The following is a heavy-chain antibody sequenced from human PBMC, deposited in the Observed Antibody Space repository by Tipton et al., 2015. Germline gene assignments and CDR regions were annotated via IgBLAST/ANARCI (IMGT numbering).Heavy chain of an antibody. Sequence: TLSLTCTVSGGSVSTSNYYWGWIRQSPGKGLEWIGYISYSGSTHYNPSLKSRVTISVDTSKNQFFLRVTSVTAADTAVYYCARIRGRYVLDHWGQGTLVTVSS. V-gene: IGHV4-61*05. CDR3: ARIRGRYVLDH. CDR2: ISYSGST. D-gene: IGHD3-16*01. J-gene: IGHJ4*02. CDR1: GGSVSTSNYY.